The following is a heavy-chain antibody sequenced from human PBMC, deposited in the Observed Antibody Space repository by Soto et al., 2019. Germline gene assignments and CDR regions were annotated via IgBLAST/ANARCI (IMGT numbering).Heavy chain of an antibody. CDR3: TRSGGSYSFDY. V-gene: IGHV3-73*02. CDR1: GFTLSGSA. Sequence: EVQLVESGGGLVQPGESLKLSCAASGFTLSGSAVHWVRQASGKGLEWVGRIRSKTHSYATEYIASVKGRFTMSRDDSNNTAYLQMNGLKTDDTAVYYCTRSGGSYSFDYWGQGTLVTVSS. D-gene: IGHD1-26*01. J-gene: IGHJ4*02. CDR2: IRSKTHSYAT.